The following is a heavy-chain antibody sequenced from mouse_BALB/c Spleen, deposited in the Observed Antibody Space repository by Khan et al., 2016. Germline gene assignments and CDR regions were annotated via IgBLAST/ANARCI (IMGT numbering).Heavy chain of an antibody. J-gene: IGHJ2*01. CDR1: GFTFSSYA. Sequence: EVELVESGGGLVKPGGSLKLSCAASGFTFSSYAMSWVRQTPEKRLEWVASISSGGSSFYPDILKDRFTISRDNARNIRYLQMSSLRSEDTAMYYCASKVYYFDYWGQGTTLTVSS. CDR3: ASKVYYFDY. CDR2: ISSGGSS. V-gene: IGHV5-6-5*01.